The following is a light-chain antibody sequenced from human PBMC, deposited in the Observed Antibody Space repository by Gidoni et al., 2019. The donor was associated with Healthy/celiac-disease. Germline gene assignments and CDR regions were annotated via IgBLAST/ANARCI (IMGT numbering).Light chain of an antibody. Sequence: DIVMTQSPLSLPVTPGEPASISCRSSQSLLQTNGYNNLDWYLQKPGQSPQLLIYLGSNRASGVPDRFIGSGSGTDFALKISRVEAEDVGVYYCMQALETPLTFGGGTKVEIK. CDR1: QSLLQTNGYNN. CDR3: MQALETPLT. J-gene: IGKJ4*01. CDR2: LGS. V-gene: IGKV2-28*01.